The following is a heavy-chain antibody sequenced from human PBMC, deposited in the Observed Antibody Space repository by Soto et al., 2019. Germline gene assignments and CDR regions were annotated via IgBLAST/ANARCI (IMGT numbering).Heavy chain of an antibody. CDR2: IDPSDSYT. J-gene: IGHJ6*02. CDR1: GYSFTSYW. D-gene: IGHD3-3*01. Sequence: GESLKISCNGSGYSFTSYWISWVRQMPGKGLEWMGRIDPSDSYTNYSPSFQGHVTISADKSISTAYLQWSSLKASDTAMYYCARQGYYDFWSGYPKYGMDVWGQGTTVTVSS. V-gene: IGHV5-10-1*01. CDR3: ARQGYYDFWSGYPKYGMDV.